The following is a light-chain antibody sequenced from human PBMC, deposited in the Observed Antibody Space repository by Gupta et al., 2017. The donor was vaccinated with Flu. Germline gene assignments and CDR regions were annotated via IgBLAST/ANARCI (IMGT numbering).Light chain of an antibody. V-gene: IGKV3-20*01. CDR1: QSVSGSY. J-gene: IGKJ1*01. Sequence: ERATLSCRASQSVSGSYVAWYQQKPGQAPRLLIYAASSRATGIPDRFSGSGSGTDFTLTISRLEPEDFAVYYCQQYDNSPQTFGQGTKVEIK. CDR2: AAS. CDR3: QQYDNSPQT.